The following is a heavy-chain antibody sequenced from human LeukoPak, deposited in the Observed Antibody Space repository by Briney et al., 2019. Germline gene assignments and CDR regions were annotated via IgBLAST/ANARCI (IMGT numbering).Heavy chain of an antibody. D-gene: IGHD2-2*01. Sequence: SSVKVSCKASGGTFSSYAISWVREAPGQGLEWMGGIIPIFGTANYAQKFQGRVTITTDESTSTAYMQLSSLRSEDTAVYYCARDRQLLLDYLSQGTLVTVSS. J-gene: IGHJ4*02. V-gene: IGHV1-69*05. CDR3: ARDRQLLLDY. CDR2: IIPIFGTA. CDR1: GGTFSSYA.